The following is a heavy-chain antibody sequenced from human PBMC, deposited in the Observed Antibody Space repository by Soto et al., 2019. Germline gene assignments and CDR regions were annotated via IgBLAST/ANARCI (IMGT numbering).Heavy chain of an antibody. V-gene: IGHV2-5*02. J-gene: IGHJ6*02. CDR3: AGWNYESGLDV. CDR2: IYWDEDK. D-gene: IGHD1-7*01. Sequence: QITLKESGPTLVRPTQTLTLTCSFSGFSLNTNGMGVGWIRQPPGKALEWLAFIYWDEDKRHSPSLKTRPTGSTNISKNEVVLTLTNLDPLDTGTYCCAGWNYESGLDVWGQGTTVTVSS. CDR1: GFSLNTNGMG.